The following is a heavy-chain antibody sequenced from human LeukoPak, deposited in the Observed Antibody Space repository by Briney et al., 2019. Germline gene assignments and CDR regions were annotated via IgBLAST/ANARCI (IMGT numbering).Heavy chain of an antibody. D-gene: IGHD3-16*01. V-gene: IGHV4-39*01. J-gene: IGHJ3*02. CDR1: GGSISSSSYY. CDR2: IYYSGST. Sequence: PSETLSLTCTVSGGSISSSSYYWGWIRQPPGKGLEWIGSIYYSGSTYYNPSLKSRVTISVDTSKNQFSLKLSSVTAADTAVYYCARRLALLSARGGFFDIWGQGTMVTVSS. CDR3: ARRLALLSARGGFFDI.